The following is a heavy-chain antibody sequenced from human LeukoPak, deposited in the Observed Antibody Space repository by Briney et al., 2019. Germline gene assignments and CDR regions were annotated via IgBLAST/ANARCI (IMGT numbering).Heavy chain of an antibody. V-gene: IGHV4-59*12. CDR1: GGSISSYY. D-gene: IGHD2-2*01. CDR3: ARGLVYCSSTSCYNNWFDP. Sequence: PSETLSLICTVSGGSISSYYWSWIRQPPGKGLEWIGYIYYSGSTYYNPSLKSRVTISVDRSKNQFSLKLSSVTAADTAVYYCARGLVYCSSTSCYNNWFDPWGQGTLVTVSS. CDR2: IYYSGST. J-gene: IGHJ5*02.